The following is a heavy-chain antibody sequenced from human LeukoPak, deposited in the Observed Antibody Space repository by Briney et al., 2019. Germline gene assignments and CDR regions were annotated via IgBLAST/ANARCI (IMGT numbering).Heavy chain of an antibody. Sequence: ASVKVSCKASGYTLTDYYMHWVRQAPGQGLEWMGRINPNSGGTNYAQKFQGRVTMTRDTSISTVYMELSRLRSDDTAVYYCARYSSYPTYYFDYWGQGTLVTVSS. CDR1: GYTLTDYY. CDR3: ARYSSYPTYYFDY. D-gene: IGHD5-18*01. J-gene: IGHJ4*02. CDR2: INPNSGGT. V-gene: IGHV1-2*06.